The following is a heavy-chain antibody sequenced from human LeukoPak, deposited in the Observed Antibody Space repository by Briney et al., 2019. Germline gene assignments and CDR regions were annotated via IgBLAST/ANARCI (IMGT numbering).Heavy chain of an antibody. D-gene: IGHD6-13*01. V-gene: IGHV3-23*01. Sequence: GGSLRLSCATSGFTFSDNAMTWVRQAPGKGLEWVSSITDSGDGTYYADSVKGQFTISRDNSKKTLYLQMNSLRAEDAAIYYCAKGKISATGGLDYWGQGTLVTVSS. CDR3: AKGKISATGGLDY. CDR1: GFTFSDNA. CDR2: ITDSGDGT. J-gene: IGHJ4*02.